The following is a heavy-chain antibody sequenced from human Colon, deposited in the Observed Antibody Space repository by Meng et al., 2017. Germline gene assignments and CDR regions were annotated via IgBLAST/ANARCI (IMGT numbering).Heavy chain of an antibody. D-gene: IGHD1-26*01. CDR1: GFTFSSYW. CDR3: ARVKSGSYFGY. CDR2: IYSDGSST. V-gene: IGHV3-74*01. J-gene: IGHJ4*02. Sequence: GESLKISCAASGFTFSSYWMHWVRQAPGKGLEWVSRIYSDGSSTRYADSVKGRFTISRDNAKNTLYLQMNSLRADDTAVYYCARVKSGSYFGYWGQGTLVTVSS.